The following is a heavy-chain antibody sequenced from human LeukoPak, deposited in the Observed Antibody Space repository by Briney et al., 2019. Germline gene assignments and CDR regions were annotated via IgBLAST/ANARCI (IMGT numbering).Heavy chain of an antibody. CDR2: IYSGGST. CDR1: GFTVSTNY. J-gene: IGHJ6*02. Sequence: GGSLRLSCAASGFTVSTNYMRWVRQAPGKGLEWVSVIYSGGSTYYADSVKGRLTISRDNSKNTLYLQMNSLRAEDTAVYYCAGDTRIYYDSSGYYLYYGMDVWGQGTTVTVSS. CDR3: AGDTRIYYDSSGYYLYYGMDV. D-gene: IGHD3-22*01. V-gene: IGHV3-66*02.